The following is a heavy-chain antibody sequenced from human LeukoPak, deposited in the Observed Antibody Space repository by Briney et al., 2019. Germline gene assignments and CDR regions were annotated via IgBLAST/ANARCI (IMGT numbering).Heavy chain of an antibody. CDR3: TGGLDYYDSSGYLDAFDI. D-gene: IGHD3-22*01. Sequence: GGSLRLSCAASGFTFSSYAMSWVRQAPGKGLEWVGRIKSKTDGGTTDYAAPVKGRFTISRDDSKNTLYLQMNSLKTEDTAVYYCTGGLDYYDSSGYLDAFDIWGQGTMVTVSS. J-gene: IGHJ3*02. V-gene: IGHV3-15*01. CDR1: GFTFSSYA. CDR2: IKSKTDGGTT.